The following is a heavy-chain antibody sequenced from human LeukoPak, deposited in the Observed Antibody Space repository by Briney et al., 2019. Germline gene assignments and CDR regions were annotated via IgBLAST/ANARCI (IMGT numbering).Heavy chain of an antibody. D-gene: IGHD6-19*01. V-gene: IGHV3-7*01. CDR1: GFSFADYA. J-gene: IGHJ4*02. CDR2: IKQDGSEK. CDR3: ARETPDSSGWD. Sequence: QSGGSLRLSCAASGFSFADYAMSWVRQAPGKGLEWVANIKQDGSEKNYVDSVKGRFIISRDNAKNPLYLQMNSLRAEDTAVYYCARETPDSSGWDWGQGTLVTVSS.